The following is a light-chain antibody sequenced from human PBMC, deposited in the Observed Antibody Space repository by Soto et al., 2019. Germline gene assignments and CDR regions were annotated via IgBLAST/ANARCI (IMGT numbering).Light chain of an antibody. J-gene: IGKJ2*01. CDR1: QGIRDD. CDR3: LQDYNYPYT. CDR2: AAS. V-gene: IGKV1-6*01. Sequence: AIQMTQSPSSLSASVGDRVTITGRASQGIRDDLGWYQQRPGKAPKLLIYAASSLQSGVPSRFSGSGSGTDFTLTISSLQPEDFATYYCLQDYNYPYTFGQGTKLEIK.